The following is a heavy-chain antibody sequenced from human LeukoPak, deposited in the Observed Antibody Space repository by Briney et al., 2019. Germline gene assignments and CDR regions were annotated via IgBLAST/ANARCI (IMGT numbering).Heavy chain of an antibody. CDR2: IYWNDEK. CDR1: GFSLSMNGVG. V-gene: IGHV2-5*01. CDR3: VHSGPNGKLDVYHI. D-gene: IGHD4/OR15-4a*01. Sequence: SGPTLVNPTQTLTLTCTFSGFSLSMNGVGVGWIRQPPGKALEWLALIYWNDEKRYISYLKSRLTITKDTSKKQVVLTMTNMSPVDTATYYCVHSGPNGKLDVYHIWGQGTMVTVSS. J-gene: IGHJ3*02.